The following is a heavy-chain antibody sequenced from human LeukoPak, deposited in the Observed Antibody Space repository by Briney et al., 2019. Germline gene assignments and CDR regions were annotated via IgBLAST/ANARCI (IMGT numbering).Heavy chain of an antibody. V-gene: IGHV3-33*01. CDR1: GFTFTSHG. Sequence: GRSLRLSCAASGFTFTSHGFHWVRQAPGKGLEWVALIWFDGSKRNYGDSFQGRFTISRDDSTDTLHLQMNSLRVDDTVVYYCARDRSYGSLDDWGPGTLVTVSS. CDR2: IWFDGSKR. D-gene: IGHD1-26*01. J-gene: IGHJ4*02. CDR3: ARDRSYGSLDD.